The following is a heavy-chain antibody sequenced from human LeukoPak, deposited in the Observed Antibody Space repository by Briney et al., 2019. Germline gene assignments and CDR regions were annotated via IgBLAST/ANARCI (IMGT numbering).Heavy chain of an antibody. V-gene: IGHV4-4*07. Sequence: SETLSLTCTVSGGSISSYYWSWIRQPAGKGLEWIGRIYTSGSTNYNPSLTSRVTMSVDTSKNQFSLKLSSVTAADTAVYYCARGLAGYCSSTSCYGFDPWGQGTLVTVSS. CDR3: ARGLAGYCSSTSCYGFDP. D-gene: IGHD2-2*01. CDR1: GGSISSYY. J-gene: IGHJ5*02. CDR2: IYTSGST.